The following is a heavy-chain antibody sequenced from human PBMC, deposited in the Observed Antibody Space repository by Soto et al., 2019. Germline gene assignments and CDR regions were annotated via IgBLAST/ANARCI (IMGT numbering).Heavy chain of an antibody. CDR3: ARALDFWSAYFDY. CDR2: TSYDEIYK. V-gene: IGHV3-30-3*01. CDR1: GFTFRSYA. D-gene: IGHD3-3*01. Sequence: QVWQVESGGGVVQAGRSLRLSCAASGFTFRSYAMHWVRQAPGKGLEWVAITSYDEIYKYYADSVKGRFTISRDNSKNTLYLQMNSLRTEDTAVYYCARALDFWSAYFDYWGQGSLVTVSS. J-gene: IGHJ4*02.